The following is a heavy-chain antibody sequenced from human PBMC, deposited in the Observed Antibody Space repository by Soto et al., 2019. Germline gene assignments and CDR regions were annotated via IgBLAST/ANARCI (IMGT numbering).Heavy chain of an antibody. Sequence: GASVKVSCKASGGTFSIYAIIWVRQAPGQGLEWMGGIIPIFGTANYAQKFQGRVTITADESTSTAYMELSSLRSEDTAVYYCARDHEYDFWSGYLDYWGQGTLVTVSS. CDR2: IIPIFGTA. D-gene: IGHD3-3*01. CDR1: GGTFSIYA. V-gene: IGHV1-69*13. J-gene: IGHJ4*02. CDR3: ARDHEYDFWSGYLDY.